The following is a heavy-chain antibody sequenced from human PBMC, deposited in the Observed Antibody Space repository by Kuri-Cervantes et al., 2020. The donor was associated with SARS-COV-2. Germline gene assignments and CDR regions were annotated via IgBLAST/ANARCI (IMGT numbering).Heavy chain of an antibody. V-gene: IGHV1-46*01. D-gene: IGHD5-24*01. CDR3: AREDIGPPLRRDGYNYAGPPRTLGGVDY. J-gene: IGHJ4*02. Sequence: ASVKVSCKASGYTFTSYYMHWVRQAPGQGLEWMGIINPSGGSSSYAQKFQGRVTMTRDTSTSTVYMELSSLRSEDTAVYYCAREDIGPPLRRDGYNYAGPPRTLGGVDYWGQGTLVTVSS. CDR1: GYTFTSYY. CDR2: INPSGGSS.